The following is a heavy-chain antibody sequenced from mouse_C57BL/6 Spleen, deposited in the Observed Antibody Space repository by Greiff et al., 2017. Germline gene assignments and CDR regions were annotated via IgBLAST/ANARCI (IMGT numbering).Heavy chain of an antibody. CDR3: AREGVYGYDGGYYFDY. V-gene: IGHV1-18*01. J-gene: IGHJ2*01. CDR1: GYTFTDYN. Sequence: EVKLQQSGPELVKPGASVKIPCKASGYTFTDYNMDWVKQSHGKSLEWIGDINPNNGGTIYNQKFKGKATLTVDKSSSTAYMELRSLTSEDTAVYYCAREGVYGYDGGYYFDYWGQGTTLTVSS. CDR2: INPNNGGT. D-gene: IGHD2-2*01.